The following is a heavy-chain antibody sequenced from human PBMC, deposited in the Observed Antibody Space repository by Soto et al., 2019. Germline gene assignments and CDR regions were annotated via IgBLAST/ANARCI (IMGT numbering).Heavy chain of an antibody. D-gene: IGHD6-19*01. CDR1: GGTFSGYY. CDR2: VNPSGST. V-gene: IGHV4-34*01. CDR3: ARGPWAGTRRPFDF. Sequence: QVQLQQWGAGLLKPSETLSLICGVYGGTFSGYYWTWIRQPPGQGLEWIGEVNPSGSTNYNPSLKRRVTISADTSKNQFSLKLNSVAAADTAVYYCARGPWAGTRRPFDFWGQGTMVTVSS. J-gene: IGHJ3*01.